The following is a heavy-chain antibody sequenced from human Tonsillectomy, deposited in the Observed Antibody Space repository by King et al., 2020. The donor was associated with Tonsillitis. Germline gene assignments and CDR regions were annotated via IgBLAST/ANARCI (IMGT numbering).Heavy chain of an antibody. V-gene: IGHV4-61*02. CDR3: ARDFEGIATSAPYYYYYIDV. Sequence: VQLQESGPGLVKPSQTLSLNCSVSGGSISSDPYYWSWIRQPAGKGLEWIGRLYAGGSANYNPSLKSRVSMSLDTSKNQFSLRLTSVTAADTAVYYCARDFEGIATSAPYYYYYIDVWGKGTTVTVSS. CDR1: GGSISSDPYY. J-gene: IGHJ6*03. D-gene: IGHD6-13*01. CDR2: LYAGGSA.